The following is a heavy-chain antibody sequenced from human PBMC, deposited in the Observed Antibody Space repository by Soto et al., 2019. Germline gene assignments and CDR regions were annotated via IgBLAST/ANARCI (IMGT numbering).Heavy chain of an antibody. Sequence: SETLSLTCTVSGGSISSSSYYWGWIRQPPGKGLEWIGSIYYSESTYYNPSLKSRVTISVDTSKNQFSLKLSSVTAADTAVYYCARDYYDSSGYYYFDYWGQGTLVTV. V-gene: IGHV4-39*02. CDR3: ARDYYDSSGYYYFDY. J-gene: IGHJ4*02. D-gene: IGHD3-22*01. CDR2: IYYSEST. CDR1: GGSISSSSYY.